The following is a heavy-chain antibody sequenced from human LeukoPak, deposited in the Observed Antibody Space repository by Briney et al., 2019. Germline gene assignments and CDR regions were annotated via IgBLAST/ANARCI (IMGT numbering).Heavy chain of an antibody. D-gene: IGHD1-26*01. CDR1: IDSFSNYH. CDR3: ARGQGATVPQVGKNWFDP. J-gene: IGHJ5*02. Sequence: SETLSLTCAVYIDSFSNYHWNWIRQTPAKGIEWIGEVNESGGTNISPSLRSRVILSVDTSKNQFSLKLISVTVADTAIHYCARGQGATVPQVGKNWFDPWGQGTRVTVS. V-gene: IGHV4-34*01. CDR2: VNESGGT.